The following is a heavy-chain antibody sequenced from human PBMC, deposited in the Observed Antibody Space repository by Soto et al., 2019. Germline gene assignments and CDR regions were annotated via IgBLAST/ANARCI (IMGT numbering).Heavy chain of an antibody. Sequence: GGSLRLSCVASGFTFSTYAMSWVRQAPGKGLEWVSALTPSGDSTYYADSVKGRFTISRDNSMNALYLQMNSLRIEDTAVYYCAHPRGYGVFDAYDIWGQGTMVTVS. CDR2: LTPSGDST. V-gene: IGHV3-23*01. CDR1: GFTFSTYA. J-gene: IGHJ3*02. CDR3: AHPRGYGVFDAYDI. D-gene: IGHD4-17*01.